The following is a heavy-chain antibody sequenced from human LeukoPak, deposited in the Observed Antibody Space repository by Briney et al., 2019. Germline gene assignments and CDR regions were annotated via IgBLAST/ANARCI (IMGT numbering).Heavy chain of an antibody. D-gene: IGHD4-23*01. Sequence: ASVNVSCKASGYTFTSYYMHWVRQAPGQGLEWMGIINPSGGSTSYAQKFQGRVTMTRDTSTSTVYMELSSLRSEDTAVYYCARDYGGNSGHGRGASDYYYYYGMDVWGQGTTVTVSS. CDR2: INPSGGST. CDR3: ARDYGGNSGHGRGASDYYYYYGMDV. V-gene: IGHV1-46*01. CDR1: GYTFTSYY. J-gene: IGHJ6*02.